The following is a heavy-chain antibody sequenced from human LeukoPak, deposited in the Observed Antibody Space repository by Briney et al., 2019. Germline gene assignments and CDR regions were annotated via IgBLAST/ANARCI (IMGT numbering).Heavy chain of an antibody. Sequence: AGGSLRLSCAASGFTFSSYSMNWVRQAPGKGLEWVSSISRSSSYIYYADSVKGRFTISRDNAKNSLYLQMNSLRAEDTAVYYCARDRSYDYSNYEGYWGQGTLVTVSS. CDR3: ARDRSYDYSNYEGY. V-gene: IGHV3-21*01. CDR2: ISRSSSYI. CDR1: GFTFSSYS. J-gene: IGHJ4*02. D-gene: IGHD4-11*01.